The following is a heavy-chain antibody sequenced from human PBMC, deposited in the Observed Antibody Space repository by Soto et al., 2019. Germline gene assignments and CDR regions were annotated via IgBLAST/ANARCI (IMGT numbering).Heavy chain of an antibody. V-gene: IGHV4-59*01. CDR2: IYYSGST. Sequence: SETLSLTCTVSGGSISSYYWSWIRQPPGKGLEWIGYIYYSGSTNYNPSLKSRVTISVDTSKNQFSLKLSSVTAADTAVYDCARDAGSAFDIWGQGTMVTVSS. D-gene: IGHD2-15*01. CDR3: ARDAGSAFDI. J-gene: IGHJ3*02. CDR1: GGSISSYY.